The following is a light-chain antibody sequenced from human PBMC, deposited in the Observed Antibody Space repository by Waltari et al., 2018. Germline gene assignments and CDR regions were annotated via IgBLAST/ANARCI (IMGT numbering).Light chain of an antibody. CDR1: QSVSSGY. J-gene: IGKJ4*01. CDR3: QQLGT. V-gene: IGKV3-20*01. CDR2: GAS. Sequence: EIVLTQSPGTLSLYPGERATLSCRASQSVSSGYLAWYQQKPGQAPRLLIYGASSRATGIPDRFSGSGSGTDFTLTISRLEPEDFAVYYCQQLGTFGGGTKVEIK.